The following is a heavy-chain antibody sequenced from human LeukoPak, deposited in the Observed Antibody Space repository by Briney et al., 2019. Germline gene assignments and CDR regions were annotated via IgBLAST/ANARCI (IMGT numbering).Heavy chain of an antibody. D-gene: IGHD5-12*01. Sequence: GASVKVSCKASGYTFTSYDINWVRQATGQGLEWMGWMNPNSGNTGYAQKFQGRVTMTRDTSISTAYMELSRLRSDDTAVYYCARDRHSGYDRYPADYWGQGTLVTVSS. CDR3: ARDRHSGYDRYPADY. V-gene: IGHV1-8*01. CDR1: GYTFTSYD. J-gene: IGHJ4*02. CDR2: MNPNSGNT.